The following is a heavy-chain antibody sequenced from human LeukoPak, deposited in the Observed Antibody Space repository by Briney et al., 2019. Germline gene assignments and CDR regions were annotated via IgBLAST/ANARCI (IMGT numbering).Heavy chain of an antibody. Sequence: GRSLRLSCAASGFTFSSYSMNWVRPAPGNGLELVSYISSSSNTIYYADSVKGRFTISRDNAKNSLFRQMNSLRDEDTAVYYCARAVTVVTRGGLVFDYWGQGTLVTVSS. V-gene: IGHV3-48*02. J-gene: IGHJ4*02. D-gene: IGHD2-21*02. CDR2: ISSSSNTI. CDR3: ARAVTVVTRGGLVFDY. CDR1: GFTFSSYS.